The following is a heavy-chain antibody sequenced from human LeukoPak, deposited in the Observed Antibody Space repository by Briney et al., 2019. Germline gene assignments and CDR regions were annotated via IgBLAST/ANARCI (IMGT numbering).Heavy chain of an antibody. Sequence: SETLSLTCTVSGGSIRSYYWSWIRQPPGKGLDWIGYIYFSGSTNYNPPLKSRVTISVDTSKNQFPLKLSSVTAADTAVYCCARERRDGYNYYYYYGMDVWGQGTTVTVSS. J-gene: IGHJ6*02. CDR3: ARERRDGYNYYYYYGMDV. CDR2: IYFSGST. D-gene: IGHD5-24*01. V-gene: IGHV4-59*01. CDR1: GGSIRSYY.